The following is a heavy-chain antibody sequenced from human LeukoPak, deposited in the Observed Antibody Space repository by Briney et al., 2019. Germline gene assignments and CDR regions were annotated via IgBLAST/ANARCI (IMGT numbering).Heavy chain of an antibody. D-gene: IGHD5-24*01. CDR3: ARDRERRSRDGYPYAYDY. V-gene: IGHV1-69*05. CDR2: IIPIFGTA. Sequence: SVKVSCKASGGTLSSYATSWVRQAPGQGLEWMGGIIPIFGTANYAQKFQGRVTITTDESTSTAYMELSSLRSEDTAVYYCARDRERRSRDGYPYAYDYWGQGTLVTVSS. J-gene: IGHJ4*02. CDR1: GGTLSSYA.